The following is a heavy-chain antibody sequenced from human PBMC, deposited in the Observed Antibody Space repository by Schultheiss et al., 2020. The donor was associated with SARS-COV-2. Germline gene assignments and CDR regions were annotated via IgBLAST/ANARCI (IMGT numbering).Heavy chain of an antibody. CDR3: ASSKGYYGSGRQFDY. J-gene: IGHJ4*02. CDR1: GGSISSYY. V-gene: IGHV4-39*07. D-gene: IGHD3-10*01. CDR2: IYYSGST. Sequence: SETLSLTCAVSGGSISSYYWGWIRQPPGKGLEWIGSIYYSGSTYYNPSLKSLVTISVDTSKNQFSLKLSSVTAADTAVYYCASSKGYYGSGRQFDYWGQGTLVTVSS.